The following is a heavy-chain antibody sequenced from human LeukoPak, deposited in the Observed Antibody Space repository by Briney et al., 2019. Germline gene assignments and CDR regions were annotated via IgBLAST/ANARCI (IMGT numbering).Heavy chain of an antibody. CDR3: ASGPGRYYLDV. V-gene: IGHV1-69*01. D-gene: IGHD1-1*01. Sequence: ASVKVSCKASGGTFSSYAISWVGQAPGQGLEWMGGIIPIFGTANYAQKFQGRVTITADESTSTAYMELSSLRSEDTAVYYCASGPGRYYLDVWGKGTTVTISS. CDR1: GGTFSSYA. CDR2: IIPIFGTA. J-gene: IGHJ6*03.